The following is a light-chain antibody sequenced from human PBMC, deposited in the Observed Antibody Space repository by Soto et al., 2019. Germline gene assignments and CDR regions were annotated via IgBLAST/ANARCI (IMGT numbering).Light chain of an antibody. J-gene: IGKJ4*01. CDR2: WAS. Sequence: DIVMTQSPDSLAVSLGEGATINCKSSQSVLYSSNNKNYLVWYQQKPGQPPKLLIYWASTRESGVPDRFSGSGSGTDFTLTISSLQAEDVAVYYCQQYYSTPLTFGGGTK. V-gene: IGKV4-1*01. CDR1: QSVLYSSNNKNY. CDR3: QQYYSTPLT.